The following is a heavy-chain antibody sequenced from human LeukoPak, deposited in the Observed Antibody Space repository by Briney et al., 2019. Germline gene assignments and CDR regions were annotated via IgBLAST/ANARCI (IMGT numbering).Heavy chain of an antibody. V-gene: IGHV3-7*01. CDR1: GFTFSSYW. Sequence: GFLRLSCAASGFTFSSYWMSWVRQAPGKGLEWVANIIQDGSEKYYVDSVKGRFTISRDNAKNSLYLQMNSLRAEDTAVYYCARAPRGFWSGYSPYYFDYWGQGTLVTVSS. CDR3: ARAPRGFWSGYSPYYFDY. D-gene: IGHD3-3*01. J-gene: IGHJ4*02. CDR2: IIQDGSEK.